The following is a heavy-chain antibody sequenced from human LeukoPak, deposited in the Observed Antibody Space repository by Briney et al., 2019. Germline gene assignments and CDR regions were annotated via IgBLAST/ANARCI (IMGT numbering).Heavy chain of an antibody. CDR2: IWSDGSNK. V-gene: IGHV3-33*01. CDR3: ARDGYSFGSLGY. D-gene: IGHD5-18*01. CDR1: GFTFSRYG. Sequence: PGGSLRLSCAASGFTFSRYGMHWVRQAPGKGLEWVAIIWSDGSNKYYGDAVKDRFTISRDNSKNTMYLQMNSQRAEDTAVYYCARDGYSFGSLGYWGQGTLVTVSS. J-gene: IGHJ4*02.